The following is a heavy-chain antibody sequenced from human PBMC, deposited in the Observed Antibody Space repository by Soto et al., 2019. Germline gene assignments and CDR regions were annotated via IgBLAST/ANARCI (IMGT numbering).Heavy chain of an antibody. CDR2: INPSGGST. Sequence: RASVKVSCKTSGYTFTSYYMHWVRQAPGQGLEWVGIINPSGGSTTYAQKFQGRVTMTRDTSTSTIYMELSSLRSEDTAVYYCARSRAPGFLVPAAMMGWFDPWGQGTLVTVSS. D-gene: IGHD2-2*01. V-gene: IGHV1-46*01. CDR3: ARSRAPGFLVPAAMMGWFDP. J-gene: IGHJ5*02. CDR1: GYTFTSYY.